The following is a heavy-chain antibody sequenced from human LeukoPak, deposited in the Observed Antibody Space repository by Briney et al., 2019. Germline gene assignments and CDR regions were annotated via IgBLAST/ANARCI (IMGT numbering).Heavy chain of an antibody. Sequence: GAALKISSKGSGYGFTSDWIGWGRRVPGKGLEWMGLIYPGYSDAKYSPSFQGQVTFSVDASISTASLQLSGLRASDTAIYYCVRFALTSSLDHWGQGTLVTVSS. D-gene: IGHD6-13*01. CDR3: VRFALTSSLDH. J-gene: IGHJ5*02. V-gene: IGHV5-51*01. CDR2: IYPGYSDA. CDR1: GYGFTSDW.